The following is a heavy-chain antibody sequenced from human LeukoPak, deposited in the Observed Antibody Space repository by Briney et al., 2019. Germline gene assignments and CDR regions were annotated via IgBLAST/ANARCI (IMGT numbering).Heavy chain of an antibody. V-gene: IGHV1-18*01. J-gene: IGHJ4*02. Sequence: ASVKVSCKASGYTFTSYGISWVRQAPGQGLELMGWISAYNGNTNYAQKVQGRVTMTTDTSTSTAYMELRSLRSDDTAVYYCARAHDQIPDSSGWYSLGVYFDYWGQGTLVTVSS. CDR3: ARAHDQIPDSSGWYSLGVYFDY. CDR1: GYTFTSYG. D-gene: IGHD6-19*01. CDR2: ISAYNGNT.